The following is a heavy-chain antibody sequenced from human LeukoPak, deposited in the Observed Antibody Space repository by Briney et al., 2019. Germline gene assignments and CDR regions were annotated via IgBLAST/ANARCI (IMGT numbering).Heavy chain of an antibody. CDR3: ARERGSSSWYGNWFDP. CDR1: GGSFSGYY. J-gene: IGHJ5*02. D-gene: IGHD6-13*01. Sequence: PSETLSLTCAVYGGSFSGYYWSWIRQPPGKGLEWIGEINHSGSTNCNPSLKSRVTISVDTSKNQFSLKLSSVTAADTAVYYCARERGSSSWYGNWFDPWGQGTLVTVSS. V-gene: IGHV4-34*01. CDR2: INHSGST.